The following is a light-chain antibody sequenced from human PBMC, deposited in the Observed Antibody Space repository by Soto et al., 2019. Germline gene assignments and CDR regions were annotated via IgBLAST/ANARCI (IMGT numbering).Light chain of an antibody. CDR1: GSNIGSNS. CDR3: GTWESYLSVGV. J-gene: IGLJ2*01. Sequence: QAVVTQPPSASETPGQRVTISCSGRGSNIGSNSVSWYQQVPGTAPKLLLYDNDKRPSGIPDRFFGSKSGTSATLGIAGLQTADEADYYCGTWESYLSVGVFGGGTKLTVL. V-gene: IGLV1-51*01. CDR2: DND.